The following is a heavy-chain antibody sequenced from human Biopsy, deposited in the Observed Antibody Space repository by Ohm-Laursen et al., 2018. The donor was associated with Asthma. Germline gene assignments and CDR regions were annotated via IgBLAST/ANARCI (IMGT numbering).Heavy chain of an antibody. CDR2: ISWNSGNI. D-gene: IGHD5-12*01. J-gene: IGHJ4*02. CDR3: VKRRGYSGHDNDF. CDR1: GFSFDDCA. V-gene: IGHV3-9*01. Sequence: SLRLSCAASGFSFDDCAMRWVRQAPGKGLEWVSSISWNSGNIDYAVSVKGRFTISRDNAKNSLYLQMQSLRPEDTAFYYCVKRRGYSGHDNDFWGQGTLVSVSS.